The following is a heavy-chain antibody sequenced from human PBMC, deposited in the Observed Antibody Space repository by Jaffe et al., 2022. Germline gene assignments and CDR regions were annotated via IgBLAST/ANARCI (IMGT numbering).Heavy chain of an antibody. CDR2: MNPNSGNT. J-gene: IGHJ6*03. Sequence: QVQLVQSGAEVKKPGASVKVSCKASGYTFTSYDINWVRQATGQGLEWMGWMNPNSGNTGYAQKFQGRVTMTRNTSISTAYMELSSLRSEDTAVYYCARAYYDILTGYWNYYYYYMDVWGKGTTVTVSS. CDR1: GYTFTSYD. CDR3: ARAYYDILTGYWNYYYYYMDV. D-gene: IGHD3-9*01. V-gene: IGHV1-8*01.